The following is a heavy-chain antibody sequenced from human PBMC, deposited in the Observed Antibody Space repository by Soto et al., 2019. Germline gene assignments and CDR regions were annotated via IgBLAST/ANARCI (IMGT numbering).Heavy chain of an antibody. CDR3: ARYCSSTSCKGDAFDI. Sequence: LRLSCAASGFTFSSYWMSWVRQAPGKGLEWVANIKQDGSEKYYVDSVKGRFTISRDNAKNSLYLQMNSLRAEDTAVYYCARYCSSTSCKGDAFDIWGQGTMVTVSS. J-gene: IGHJ3*02. CDR1: GFTFSSYW. V-gene: IGHV3-7*01. D-gene: IGHD2-2*01. CDR2: IKQDGSEK.